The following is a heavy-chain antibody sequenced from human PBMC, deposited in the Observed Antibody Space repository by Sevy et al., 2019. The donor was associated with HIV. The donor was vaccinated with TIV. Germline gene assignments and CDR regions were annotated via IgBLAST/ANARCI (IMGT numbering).Heavy chain of an antibody. V-gene: IGHV3-30-3*01. CDR1: GFTFSDYA. Sequence: GGSLRLSCEAFGFTFSDYAMHWVRQVPGKGLEWLAVVSYDGSNTSYADSVKGRFTVSRDNSKNTLYLQMNSLRRDDTAVFYCARFPPQRAFDIWGQGTTVTVSS. CDR2: VSYDGSNT. J-gene: IGHJ3*02. CDR3: ARFPPQRAFDI.